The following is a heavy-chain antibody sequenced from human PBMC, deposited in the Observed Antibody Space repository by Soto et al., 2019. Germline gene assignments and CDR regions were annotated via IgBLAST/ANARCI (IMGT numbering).Heavy chain of an antibody. CDR2: IYYSGST. CDR1: GGSISRSSYY. J-gene: IGHJ5*02. Sequence: KPSETLSLTCTVSGGSISRSSYYWGWIRQPPGKGLEWIGSIYYSGSTYYRPSLKSRVTISVDTSKNQFSLKLSSVTAADTAVYYCARQVPAAIRLGWFDPWGQGTLVTV. CDR3: ARQVPAAIRLGWFDP. V-gene: IGHV4-39*01. D-gene: IGHD2-2*02.